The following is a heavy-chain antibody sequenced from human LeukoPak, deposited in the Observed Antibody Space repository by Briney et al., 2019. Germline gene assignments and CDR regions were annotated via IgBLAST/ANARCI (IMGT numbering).Heavy chain of an antibody. Sequence: SVKVSCKASGGTFSSYAISWVRQAPGQGLEWMGGIIPIFGTANYAQKFQGRVTITTDESTSTAHMELSSLRSEDTAVYYCARLGRYSSSSPGWGQGTPVTVSS. CDR1: GGTFSSYA. CDR2: IIPIFGTA. CDR3: ARLGRYSSSSPG. J-gene: IGHJ4*02. D-gene: IGHD6-6*01. V-gene: IGHV1-69*05.